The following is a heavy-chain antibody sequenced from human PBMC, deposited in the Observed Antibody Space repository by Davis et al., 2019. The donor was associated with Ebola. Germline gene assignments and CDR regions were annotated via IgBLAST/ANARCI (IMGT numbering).Heavy chain of an antibody. D-gene: IGHD2-2*01. Sequence: GESLKISCAASGFTFSSYSMNWVRQPPGKGLEWVSSISSSSSYIYYADSVKGRFTISRDNAKNSLYLQMNSLRAEDTAVYYCARDLWDVVVPAAIDAYYYGMDVWGQGTTVTVS. CDR3: ARDLWDVVVPAAIDAYYYGMDV. V-gene: IGHV3-21*01. J-gene: IGHJ6*02. CDR2: ISSSSSYI. CDR1: GFTFSSYS.